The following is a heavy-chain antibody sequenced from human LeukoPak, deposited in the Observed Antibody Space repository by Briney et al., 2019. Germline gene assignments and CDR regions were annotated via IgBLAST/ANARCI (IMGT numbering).Heavy chain of an antibody. V-gene: IGHV4-61*02. CDR3: AREFGYAVTSLDY. CDR2: IYTSGST. J-gene: IGHJ4*02. D-gene: IGHD4-17*01. Sequence: SQTLSLNCTVSGGSISSGSHYWSWIRQPAGKGLEWIGRIYTSGSTHYNPSLKSRVTISVDTSKNQFSLKLSSVTAADTAVYYCAREFGYAVTSLDYWGQGTLVTVSS. CDR1: GGSISSGSHY.